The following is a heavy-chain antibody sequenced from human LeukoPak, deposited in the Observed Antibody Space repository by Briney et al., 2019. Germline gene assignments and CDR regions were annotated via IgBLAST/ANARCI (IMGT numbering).Heavy chain of an antibody. V-gene: IGHV1-46*01. Sequence: ASVKVSCKASGYTFTSYYMHWVRQAPGQGLEWMGIINPSGGSTSYAQKFQGRVTMTRDTSTSTVYMELSSLRSEDTAVYYCARDDNTYYDILTGNPKLDYWGQGTLVTVSS. CDR1: GYTFTSYY. D-gene: IGHD3-9*01. CDR2: INPSGGST. CDR3: ARDDNTYYDILTGNPKLDY. J-gene: IGHJ4*02.